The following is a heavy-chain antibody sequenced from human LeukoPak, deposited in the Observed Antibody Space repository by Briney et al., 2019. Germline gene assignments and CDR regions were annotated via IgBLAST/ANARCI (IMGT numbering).Heavy chain of an antibody. D-gene: IGHD6-13*01. CDR1: GYTFTGYY. CDR2: INPNSGGT. J-gene: IGHJ6*02. CDR3: ARGKISGWYGDYYYGLDV. Sequence: GASVKVSCKASGYTFTGYYMHWVRQAPGQGLEWMGWINPNSGGTNYAQKFQGRVTMTRDTSISTAYVELSRLRSDDTAVYYCARGKISGWYGDYYYGLDVWGQGTTVTVSS. V-gene: IGHV1-2*02.